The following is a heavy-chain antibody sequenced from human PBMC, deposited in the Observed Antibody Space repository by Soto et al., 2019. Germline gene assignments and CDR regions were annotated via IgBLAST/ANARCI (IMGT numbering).Heavy chain of an antibody. Sequence: QVQLQESGPGLVKPSETLSLTATVSGASISSTGFYWSWIRQPPGKGLEWIGYISSSGSTTYNSSLKSRVTISLDTSNIQVSLNLTSVTAADGAMYYCARTTGSRSFDVWGHGTMVSVSS. CDR1: GASISSTGFY. D-gene: IGHD3-9*01. V-gene: IGHV4-61*08. CDR2: ISSSGST. CDR3: ARTTGSRSFDV. J-gene: IGHJ3*01.